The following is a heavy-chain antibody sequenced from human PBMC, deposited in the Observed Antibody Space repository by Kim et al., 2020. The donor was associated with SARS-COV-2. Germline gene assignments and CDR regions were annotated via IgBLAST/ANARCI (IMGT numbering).Heavy chain of an antibody. J-gene: IGHJ4*02. CDR2: IWYDGSKK. CDR3: ARLGSGWSVDY. D-gene: IGHD6-19*01. V-gene: IGHV3-33*01. Sequence: GGSLRLSCAASGFTFSSFGIHWVRQAPGKGLEWVAVIWYDGSKKYYADSVKGRFTISRDNSKDTLSLQMNSLRAEDTAVYYCARLGSGWSVDYWGQGTLVTVSS. CDR1: GFTFSSFG.